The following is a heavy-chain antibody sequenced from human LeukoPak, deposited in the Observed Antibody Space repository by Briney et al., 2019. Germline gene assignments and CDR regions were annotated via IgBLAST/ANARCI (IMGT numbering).Heavy chain of an antibody. Sequence: ASVKVSCKASGYTFTSYDINWVRQATGQGLEWMGWMNPNSGNTGYAQKFQGRVTMTRNTSISTAYMELSSLRSEDTAVYYCASRCAGGCGWYGYYYYGMDVWGQGTTVTVSS. CDR1: GYTFTSYD. CDR3: ASRCAGGCGWYGYYYYGMDV. CDR2: MNPNSGNT. D-gene: IGHD6-19*01. J-gene: IGHJ6*02. V-gene: IGHV1-8*01.